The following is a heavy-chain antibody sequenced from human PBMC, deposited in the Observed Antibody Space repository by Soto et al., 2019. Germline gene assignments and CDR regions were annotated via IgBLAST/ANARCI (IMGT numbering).Heavy chain of an antibody. CDR3: ARDSSRSEFDP. J-gene: IGHJ5*02. Sequence: PGGSLRLSCAASGFTFSSYAMHWARQAPGKGLEWVAVISYDGSNKYYADSVKGRFTISRDNSKNTLYLQMNSLRAEDTAVYYCARDSSRSEFDPWGQGTLVTVSS. CDR1: GFTFSSYA. V-gene: IGHV3-30-3*01. D-gene: IGHD6-13*01. CDR2: ISYDGSNK.